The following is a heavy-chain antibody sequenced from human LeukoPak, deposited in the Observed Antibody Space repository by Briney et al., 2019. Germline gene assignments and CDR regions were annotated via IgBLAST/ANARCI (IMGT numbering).Heavy chain of an antibody. CDR1: GYSFTSYW. CDR3: ARHLRGYCSGGTCWDNWLDP. Sequence: GESLKISCKGSGYSFTSYWIGWVRQMPGKGLEWIGIIYSGDSETRYSPSFQGRVAISVDKSINTAFLQWSSLKASDTAIYYCARHLRGYCSGGTCWDNWLDPWGQGTLVTVSS. J-gene: IGHJ5*02. V-gene: IGHV5-51*01. CDR2: IYSGDSET. D-gene: IGHD2-15*01.